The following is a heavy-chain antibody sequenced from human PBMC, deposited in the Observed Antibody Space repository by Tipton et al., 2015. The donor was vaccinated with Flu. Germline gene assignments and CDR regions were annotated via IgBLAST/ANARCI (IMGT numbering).Heavy chain of an antibody. CDR1: GDPISSSSYY. V-gene: IGHV4-39*07. CDR3: ARREGTIQFDP. CDR2: IYYSGRT. Sequence: LRLSCTVSGDPISSSSYYWGWIRQPPGKGLEWIGSIYYSGRTYYNPSLKSRVTISVDTSKNQFSLKLSSVTAADTAVYYCARREGTIQFDPWGQGTLVTVSS. D-gene: IGHD3-3*01. J-gene: IGHJ5*02.